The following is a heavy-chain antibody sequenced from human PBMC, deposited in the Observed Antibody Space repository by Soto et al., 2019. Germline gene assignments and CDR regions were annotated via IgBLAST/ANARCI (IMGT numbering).Heavy chain of an antibody. V-gene: IGHV1-2*04. CDR1: GYTFTGYY. J-gene: IGHJ3*02. Sequence: ASVKVSCKASGYTFTGYYMHWVRQAPGQGLEWMGWINPNSGGTNYAQKFQGWVTMTRDTSISTAYMELSRLRSDDTAVYYCARALREKDIVVVPAAMDDAFDIWGQGTMVTVSS. CDR2: INPNSGGT. CDR3: ARALREKDIVVVPAAMDDAFDI. D-gene: IGHD2-2*01.